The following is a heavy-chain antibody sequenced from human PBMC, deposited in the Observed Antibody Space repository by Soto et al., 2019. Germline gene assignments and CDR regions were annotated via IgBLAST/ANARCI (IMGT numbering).Heavy chain of an antibody. V-gene: IGHV1-69*06. CDR3: ARGAHYYDSSGYSADY. Sequence: QVQLVQSGAEVKKPGSSVKFSCKASGGTFSSYAISWVRQAPGQGLEWMGGIIPIFGTANYAQKFQGRVTITADKSTSTAYMELSSLRSEDTAVYYCARGAHYYDSSGYSADYWGQGTLVTVSS. J-gene: IGHJ4*02. CDR2: IIPIFGTA. D-gene: IGHD3-22*01. CDR1: GGTFSSYA.